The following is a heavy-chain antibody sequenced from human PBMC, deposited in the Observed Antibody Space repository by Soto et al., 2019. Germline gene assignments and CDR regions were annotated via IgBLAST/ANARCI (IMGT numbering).Heavy chain of an antibody. D-gene: IGHD6-13*01. V-gene: IGHV4-59*01. CDR2: SYYSRST. CDR3: AGCGYSSSWPNGDYGMGV. Sequence: ASETLSLTCTVSGGSISSYYWSWIRQPPGKGVEWIGYSYYSRSTNYNPSLKSRVTISVDTSKYQVSLKLSSVTAADTAVYYCAGCGYSSSWPNGDYGMGVWGQGTTVTVSS. CDR1: GGSISSYY. J-gene: IGHJ6*02.